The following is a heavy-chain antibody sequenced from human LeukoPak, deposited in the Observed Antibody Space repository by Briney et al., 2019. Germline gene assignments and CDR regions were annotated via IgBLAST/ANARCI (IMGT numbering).Heavy chain of an antibody. Sequence: ASVKVSCKASGYTITDYYLHWVRQAPGQGLEWMGWIIPNTGGTNYAQKFQDWVTMSSDTSISTAHMELSSLRSDDTAVYYCARGSPSYAQWHFDLWGRGTLVTVSS. D-gene: IGHD2/OR15-2a*01. CDR2: IIPNTGGT. V-gene: IGHV1-2*04. CDR3: ARGSPSYAQWHFDL. CDR1: GYTITDYY. J-gene: IGHJ2*01.